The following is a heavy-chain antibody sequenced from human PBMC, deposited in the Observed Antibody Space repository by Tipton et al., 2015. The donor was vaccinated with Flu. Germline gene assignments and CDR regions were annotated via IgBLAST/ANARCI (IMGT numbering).Heavy chain of an antibody. V-gene: IGHV3-7*01. CDR2: INKDGSET. Sequence: SLRLSCAASGFSFSAFWMSWVRQAPGKGLEWVANINKDGSETYYVDSVTGRFTISRDNSKNTLYLQMNSPRAEDTAVYYCAKLAPTIANTLGAFDIWGQGTMVTVSS. CDR3: AKLAPTIANTLGAFDI. CDR1: GFSFSAFW. D-gene: IGHD1-26*01. J-gene: IGHJ3*02.